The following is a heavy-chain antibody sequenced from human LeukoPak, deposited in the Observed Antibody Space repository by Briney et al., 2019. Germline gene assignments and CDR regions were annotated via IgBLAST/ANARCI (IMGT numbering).Heavy chain of an antibody. J-gene: IGHJ3*02. CDR1: GGSISSGDYY. V-gene: IGHV4-30-4*08. CDR3: ASASPNIVVVPAARNDAFDI. D-gene: IGHD2-2*01. CDR2: IYYSGST. Sequence: SSETLSLTCTVSGGSISSGDYYWSWIRQPPGKGLEWIGYIYYSGSTYYNPSLKSRVTISVDTSKNQFSLKLSSVTAADTAVYYCASASPNIVVVPAARNDAFDIWGPGTMVTVSS.